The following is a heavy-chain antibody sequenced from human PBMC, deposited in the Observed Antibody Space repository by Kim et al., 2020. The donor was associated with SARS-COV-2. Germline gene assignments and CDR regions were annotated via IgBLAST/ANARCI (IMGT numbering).Heavy chain of an antibody. V-gene: IGHV4-39*01. J-gene: IGHJ5*02. Sequence: SLKSRVTISVDTSKNQFSLKLSSVTAADTAVYYCARLAPAAMPPGLWFDPWGQGTLVTVSS. D-gene: IGHD2-2*01. CDR3: ARLAPAAMPPGLWFDP.